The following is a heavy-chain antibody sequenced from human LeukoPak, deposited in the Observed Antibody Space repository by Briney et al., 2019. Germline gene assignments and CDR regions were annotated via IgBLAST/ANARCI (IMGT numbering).Heavy chain of an antibody. CDR3: TRLKGGIAAAGTIGGWGYYYYMDV. CDR2: IRSKANSYAT. CDR1: GFTFSGSA. D-gene: IGHD6-13*01. J-gene: IGHJ6*03. Sequence: AGGPLRLSCAASGFTFSGSAMHWVRQASGKGLEWVGRIRSKANSYATAYAASVKGRFTISRDDSKNTAYLQMNSLKTEDAAVYYCTRLKGGIAAAGTIGGWGYYYYMDVWGKGTTVTVSS. V-gene: IGHV3-73*01.